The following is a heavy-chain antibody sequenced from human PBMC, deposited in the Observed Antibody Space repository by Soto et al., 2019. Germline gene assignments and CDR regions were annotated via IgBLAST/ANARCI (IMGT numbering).Heavy chain of an antibody. Sequence: PGGSLRLSCAASGFTFSSYSMSWVRQAPGKGLEWVSAISGSGGSTYYADSVKGRFTISRDNSKNTLYLQMNSLRAEDTAVYYCAKNSQITIFGVAPSGMDVWGQGTTVTVSS. CDR2: ISGSGGST. CDR3: AKNSQITIFGVAPSGMDV. CDR1: GFTFSSYS. D-gene: IGHD3-3*01. V-gene: IGHV3-23*01. J-gene: IGHJ6*02.